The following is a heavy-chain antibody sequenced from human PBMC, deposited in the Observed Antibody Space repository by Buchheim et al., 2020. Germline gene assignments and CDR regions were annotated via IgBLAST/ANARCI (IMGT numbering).Heavy chain of an antibody. V-gene: IGHV3-7*01. Sequence: EVQLVESGGGLVQPGGSLRLSCAASGFSFSSYWMSWVRQAPGKGLEWVANIKGDETEKYFVDSVRGRFTISRDNAKNSLYLQMNTLRVEDTAVYYCGRCYAAIPGWFDPWGLGTL. CDR2: IKGDETEK. CDR3: GRCYAAIPGWFDP. J-gene: IGHJ5*02. D-gene: IGHD2-2*01. CDR1: GFSFSSYW.